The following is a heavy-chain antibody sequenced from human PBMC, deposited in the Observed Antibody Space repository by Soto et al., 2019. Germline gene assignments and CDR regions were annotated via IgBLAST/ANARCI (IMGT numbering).Heavy chain of an antibody. CDR1: GYTFTGYY. CDR2: INPNSGGT. CDR3: AREGVAPYYYYGMDV. V-gene: IGHV1-2*04. D-gene: IGHD5-12*01. J-gene: IGHJ6*02. Sequence: ASVKVSCKASGYTFTGYYMHCVRQAPGQGLEWMGWINPNSGGTNYAQKFQGWVTMTRDTSISTAYMELSRLRSDDTAVYYCAREGVAPYYYYGMDVWGQGTTVTVSS.